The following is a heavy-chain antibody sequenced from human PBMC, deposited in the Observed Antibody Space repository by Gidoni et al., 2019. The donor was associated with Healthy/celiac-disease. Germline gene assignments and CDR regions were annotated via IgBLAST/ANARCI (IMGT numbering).Heavy chain of an antibody. J-gene: IGHJ6*02. D-gene: IGHD6-13*01. CDR2: INHSGST. Sequence: EWSGEINHSGSTNYNPSLKSRVTISVDTSKNQFSLKLSSVTAADTAVYYCARGWEHSSSPTATYYYYGMDVWGQGTTVTVSS. V-gene: IGHV4-34*01. CDR3: ARGWEHSSSPTATYYYYGMDV.